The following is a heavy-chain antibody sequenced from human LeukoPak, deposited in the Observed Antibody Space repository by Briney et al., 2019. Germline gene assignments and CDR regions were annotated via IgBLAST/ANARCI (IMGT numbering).Heavy chain of an antibody. J-gene: IGHJ4*02. D-gene: IGHD6-13*01. V-gene: IGHV4-34*01. Sequence: SETLSLTCVVYGGSLSGYYWSWIRQPPGKGLECIGKINHNGNTDYNPSLKSRVTISVDTSKNQFSLKLSSVTAADTAVYYCARSRSGYSSSWYGSPYYFDYWGQGTLVTVSS. CDR1: GGSLSGYY. CDR3: ARSRSGYSSSWYGSPYYFDY. CDR2: INHNGNT.